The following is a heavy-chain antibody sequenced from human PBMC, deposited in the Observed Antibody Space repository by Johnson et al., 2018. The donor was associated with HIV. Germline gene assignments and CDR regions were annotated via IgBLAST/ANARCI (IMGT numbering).Heavy chain of an antibody. V-gene: IGHV3-66*01. D-gene: IGHD6-19*01. CDR1: GFTVSSNY. Sequence: VESGGGLVQPGGSLRLSCAASGFTVSSNYMSWVRQAPGKGLEWVSLIYSGDSTYYADSVKGRFTISRDNSKNSLYLQMNSLRAEDTAIYYCARGGSSGWSGFLAFDIWGQGTMVTVSS. CDR3: ARGGSSGWSGFLAFDI. CDR2: IYSGDST. J-gene: IGHJ3*02.